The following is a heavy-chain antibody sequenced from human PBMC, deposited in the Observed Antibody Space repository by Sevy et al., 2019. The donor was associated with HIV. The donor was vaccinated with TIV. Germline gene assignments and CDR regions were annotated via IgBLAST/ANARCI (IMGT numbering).Heavy chain of an antibody. D-gene: IGHD2-8*01. Sequence: GGSLRLSCAASGFTFSKYSMSWVRQTPGKGLGWVSTLSFGCGEINYADSVKGRFTISRDNSKSSVYLQMNNLRPEDTAVYYCAREGCTKPHDYWGQGTLVTVSS. J-gene: IGHJ4*02. V-gene: IGHV3-23*01. CDR3: AREGCTKPHDY. CDR1: GFTFSKYS. CDR2: LSFGCGEI.